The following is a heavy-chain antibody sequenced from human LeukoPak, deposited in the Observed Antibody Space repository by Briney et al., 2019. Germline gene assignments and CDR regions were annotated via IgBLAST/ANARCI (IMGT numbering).Heavy chain of an antibody. J-gene: IGHJ4*02. CDR3: ARGDTIFGVVIRDY. Sequence: SETLSLTCTVSGGSISSSSYYWGWIRQPPGKGLEWIGSIYYSGSTYYNPSLKSRVTISVDTSKNQFPLKLSSVTAADTAVYYCARGDTIFGVVIRDYWGQGTLVTVSS. D-gene: IGHD3-3*01. CDR2: IYYSGST. CDR1: GGSISSSSYY. V-gene: IGHV4-39*06.